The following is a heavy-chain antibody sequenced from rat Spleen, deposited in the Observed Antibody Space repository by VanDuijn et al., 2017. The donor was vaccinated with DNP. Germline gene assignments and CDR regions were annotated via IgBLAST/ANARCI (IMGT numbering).Heavy chain of an antibody. D-gene: IGHD1-2*01. J-gene: IGHJ3*01. V-gene: IGHV2S8*01. CDR3: ASGTATWFAY. Sequence: QVQLKESGPGLVQPSRTLSLTCTVSGFSLTSYGVSWVRQPPGKGLEWIAAISSGGSTYYNSALKSRLSISRDTSKSQVFLKMSSLQTQYTAMYFCASGTATWFAYCGQGTLVTVSS. CDR1: GFSLTSYG. CDR2: ISSGGST.